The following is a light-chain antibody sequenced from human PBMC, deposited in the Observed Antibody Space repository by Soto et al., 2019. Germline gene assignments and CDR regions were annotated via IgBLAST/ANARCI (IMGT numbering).Light chain of an antibody. V-gene: IGLV2-14*01. CDR3: SSFTGTYTFV. Sequence: QPALTQPASVSGSPGQSISISCTGTRSDVGDNKYVSWYQHQPGKAPKLLIYEVSNRPSRVSNRFSGSKSGNTASLTISGLQAEDEADYYCSSFTGTYTFVFGAGTKVTVL. J-gene: IGLJ1*01. CDR1: RSDVGDNKY. CDR2: EVS.